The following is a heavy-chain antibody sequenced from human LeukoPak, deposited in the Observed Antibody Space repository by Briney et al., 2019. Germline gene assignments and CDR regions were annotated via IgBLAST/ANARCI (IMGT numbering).Heavy chain of an antibody. J-gene: IGHJ6*02. CDR3: ARGEEPIYVAHYYYGMDV. CDR2: INHSGST. Sequence: SETLSLTCAVYGGSFSGYYWSWIRQPPGKGLEWIGEINHSGSTNYNPSLKSRGTISVDTSKNQFSLKLSSVTAADTAVYYCARGEEPIYVAHYYYGMDVWGQGTTVTVSS. CDR1: GGSFSGYY. D-gene: IGHD1-14*01. V-gene: IGHV4-34*01.